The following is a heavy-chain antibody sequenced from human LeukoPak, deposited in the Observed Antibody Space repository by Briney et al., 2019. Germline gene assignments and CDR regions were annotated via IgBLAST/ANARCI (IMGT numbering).Heavy chain of an antibody. V-gene: IGHV4-59*08. Sequence: SETLSLTCTVSGGSISSFYWSWIRQPPGKGLEWIGYIYSSGSANYNPSHKSLVTISVDTSKNHFSLKLSSVTAADTAVYYCARHQAIAAAASDGFDIWGQGTMVTVSS. CDR2: IYSSGSA. CDR1: GGSISSFY. D-gene: IGHD6-13*01. J-gene: IGHJ3*02. CDR3: ARHQAIAAAASDGFDI.